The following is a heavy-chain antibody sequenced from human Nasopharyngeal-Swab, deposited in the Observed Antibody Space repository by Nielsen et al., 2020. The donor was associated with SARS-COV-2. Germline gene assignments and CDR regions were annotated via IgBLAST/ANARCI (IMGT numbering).Heavy chain of an antibody. CDR2: IYHSGTT. Sequence: SETLSLTCTASGDSISGGGYYWSWIRQHPGKGLEWIGYIYHSGTTNYNPSLQSRLTTSVDTSKNQFSLQLMSVNAADTAVYYCARVSRIFTLNWFDPWGQGALVTVSS. V-gene: IGHV4-31*03. J-gene: IGHJ5*02. CDR1: GDSISGGGYY. CDR3: ARVSRIFTLNWFDP. D-gene: IGHD3-3*02.